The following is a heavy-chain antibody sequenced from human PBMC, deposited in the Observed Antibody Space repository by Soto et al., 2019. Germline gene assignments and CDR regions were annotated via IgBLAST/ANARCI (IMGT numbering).Heavy chain of an antibody. Sequence: EVQLVESGGGLVQPGGSLRLSCAASGFTFSSYWMSWVRQAPGKGLEWVANIKQDGSEKYYVDSVKGRFTISRDNAKNSLYLQMNSLSAEDTAVYYCARASVLGYCSGGSCYYSWFDPWGQGTLVTVSS. D-gene: IGHD2-15*01. CDR3: ARASVLGYCSGGSCYYSWFDP. CDR2: IKQDGSEK. J-gene: IGHJ5*02. V-gene: IGHV3-7*03. CDR1: GFTFSSYW.